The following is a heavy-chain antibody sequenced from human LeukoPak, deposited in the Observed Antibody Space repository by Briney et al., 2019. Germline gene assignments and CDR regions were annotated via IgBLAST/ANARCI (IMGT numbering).Heavy chain of an antibody. Sequence: GASVKVSCKASGYTFTSYGISWVRQAPGQGLEWMGWISAYNGHTNYAQKFQGRVTMTTDTSTSTAYMELRSLRSDDTAVYYCARNKEGKSLDYWGQGTLVTVSS. CDR3: ARNKEGKSLDY. CDR2: ISAYNGHT. V-gene: IGHV1-18*01. CDR1: GYTFTSYG. J-gene: IGHJ4*02.